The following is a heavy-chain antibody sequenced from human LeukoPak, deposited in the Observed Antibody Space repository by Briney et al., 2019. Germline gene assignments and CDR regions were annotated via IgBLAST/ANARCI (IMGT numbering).Heavy chain of an antibody. Sequence: GGSLRLSCAASGFTFSSYAMHWVRQAPGKGLEWVAVISYDGSHKYYADSVKGRFTISTDNSKNTPYLQMNSLRAEATAVYYCAREVAAGQGYFDYWGQGNLVTVSS. J-gene: IGHJ4*02. D-gene: IGHD6-13*01. CDR1: GFTFSSYA. CDR2: ISYDGSHK. V-gene: IGHV3-30-3*01. CDR3: AREVAAGQGYFDY.